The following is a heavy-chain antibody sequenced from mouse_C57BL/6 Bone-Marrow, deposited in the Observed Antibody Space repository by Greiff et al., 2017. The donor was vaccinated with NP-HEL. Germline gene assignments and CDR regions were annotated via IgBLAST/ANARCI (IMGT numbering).Heavy chain of an antibody. CDR3: ARWPTVVATDY. V-gene: IGHV1-81*01. CDR1: GYTFTSYG. D-gene: IGHD1-1*01. J-gene: IGHJ2*01. Sequence: VQLVESGAELARPGASVKLSCKASGYTFTSYGISWVKQRTGQGLEWIGEIYPRSGNTYYNETFKGKATLTADKSSSTAYMELRSLTSEDSAVYFCARWPTVVATDYWGQGTTLTVSS. CDR2: IYPRSGNT.